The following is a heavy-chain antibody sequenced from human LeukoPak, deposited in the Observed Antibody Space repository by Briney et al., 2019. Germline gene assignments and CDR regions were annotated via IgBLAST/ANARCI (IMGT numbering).Heavy chain of an antibody. D-gene: IGHD2-15*01. CDR3: ASWEKYCSGGSCTDY. J-gene: IGHJ4*02. V-gene: IGHV1-69*05. CDR1: GGTFSSYA. CDR2: IIPIFGTA. Sequence: SVKVSCKASGGTFSSYAVSWVRQAPGQGLEWMGGIIPIFGTANYAQKFQGRVTITTDESTSTAYMELSSLRSEDTAVYYCASWEKYCSGGSCTDYWGQGTLVTVSS.